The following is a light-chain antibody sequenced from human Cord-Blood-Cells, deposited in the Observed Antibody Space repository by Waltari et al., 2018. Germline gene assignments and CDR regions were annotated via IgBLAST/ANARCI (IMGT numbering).Light chain of an antibody. CDR3: CSYAGSYTV. Sequence: SALTQPRSVSGPPGQSVTISCTGTSSDVGGYHYVSWYQQHPGKAPKLMIYDVSKRPSGVPDRFSGSKSGNTASLTISGLQAEDEADYYCCSYAGSYTVFGGGTKLTVL. V-gene: IGLV2-11*01. J-gene: IGLJ2*01. CDR2: DVS. CDR1: SSDVGGYHY.